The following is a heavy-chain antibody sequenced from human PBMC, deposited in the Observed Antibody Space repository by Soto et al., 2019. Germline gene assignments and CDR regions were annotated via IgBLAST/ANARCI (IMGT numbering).Heavy chain of an antibody. CDR3: AKRPTFTGFGDPFVI. J-gene: IGHJ3*02. CDR2: ISSSGGNT. V-gene: IGHV3-23*01. D-gene: IGHD3-10*01. Sequence: EVQLLESGGDLVQPGGSLRLSCAASGFTFSTYAMSWVRQAPGKGLEWVSTISSSGGNTYYTDSVKGRFTISRDNSKNTLYLQMNSLRAEDTAIYYCAKRPTFTGFGDPFVIWGQGTMVTVSS. CDR1: GFTFSTYA.